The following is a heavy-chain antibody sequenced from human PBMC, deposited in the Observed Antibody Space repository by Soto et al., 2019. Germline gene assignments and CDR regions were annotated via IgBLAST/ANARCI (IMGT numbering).Heavy chain of an antibody. D-gene: IGHD5-12*01. CDR3: ARRVDLDGYNYFFDY. V-gene: IGHV4-61*01. J-gene: IGHJ4*02. CDR2: IYYSGST. Sequence: SETLSLTCTVSGGSVSSGSYYWSWIRQPPGKGLEWIGYIYYSGSTNYNPSLKSRVTISVDTSKNQFSLKLSSVTAADTAVYCCARRVDLDGYNYFFDYWGQGTLVTVSS. CDR1: GGSVSSGSYY.